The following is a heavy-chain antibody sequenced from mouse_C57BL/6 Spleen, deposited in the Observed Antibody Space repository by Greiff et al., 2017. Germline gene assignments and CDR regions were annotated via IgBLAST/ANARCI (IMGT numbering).Heavy chain of an antibody. V-gene: IGHV1-80*01. CDR2: IYPGDGDT. J-gene: IGHJ4*01. Sequence: QVQLKESGAELVKPGASVKISCKASGYAFSSYWMNWVKQRPGKGLEWIGQIYPGDGDTNYNGKFKGKATLTVDKSSSTAYMQLSSLTSEDSAVYCCARRYGYDACYAMDYWGKGTSVTVSS. D-gene: IGHD2-2*01. CDR3: ARRYGYDACYAMDY. CDR1: GYAFSSYW.